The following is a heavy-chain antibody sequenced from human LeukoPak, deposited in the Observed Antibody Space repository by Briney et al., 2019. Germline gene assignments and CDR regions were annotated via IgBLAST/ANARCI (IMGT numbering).Heavy chain of an antibody. CDR3: TTAIPTYYYGSGY. J-gene: IGHJ4*02. Sequence: PGGSLRLSCTASGFTFGDYAMSWVRQAPGKGLEWVGFIRSKAYGGTTEYAASVKGRFTISRDDSKSIAYLQMNSLKTEDTAVYYCTTAIPTYYYGSGYWGQGTLVTVSS. D-gene: IGHD3-10*01. V-gene: IGHV3-49*04. CDR2: IRSKAYGGTT. CDR1: GFTFGDYA.